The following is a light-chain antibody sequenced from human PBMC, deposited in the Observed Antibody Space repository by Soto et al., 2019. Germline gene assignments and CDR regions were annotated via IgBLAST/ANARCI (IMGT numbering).Light chain of an antibody. CDR3: QQANSFPIT. Sequence: DIQMPQFPASVSASLGDRVTITCRASQRLNWLAWYQQKPGKAPKLLIYEATNLQSGVPPRFSGSGSGTDFTLTISSVQPEDFATYFCQQANSFPITFGQGTRLEIK. J-gene: IGKJ5*01. CDR2: EAT. V-gene: IGKV1-12*01. CDR1: QRLNW.